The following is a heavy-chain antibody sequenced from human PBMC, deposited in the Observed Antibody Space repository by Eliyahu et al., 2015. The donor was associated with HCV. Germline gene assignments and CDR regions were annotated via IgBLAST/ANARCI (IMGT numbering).Heavy chain of an antibody. J-gene: IGHJ3*02. V-gene: IGHV4-59*01. CDR3: ASTYYDFWSGYVGGLNGFDM. Sequence: QVQLQESGPGLVKPSETLSLTCTVSGGSXSSXYWSWIRQPPGKGLEWIGYIFFRGSTNYNPSLKSRVTISVDTSKNQFSLKLTSVTAADTAVYYCASTYYDFWSGYVGGLNGFDMWGQGTMVTVSS. CDR2: IFFRGST. CDR1: GGSXSSXY. D-gene: IGHD3-3*01.